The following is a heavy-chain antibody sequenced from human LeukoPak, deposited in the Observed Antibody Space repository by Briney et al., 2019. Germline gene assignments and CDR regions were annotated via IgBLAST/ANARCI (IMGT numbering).Heavy chain of an antibody. J-gene: IGHJ3*02. D-gene: IGHD6-6*01. Sequence: PGGSLRLSCAASGFTFSSYAMHWVRQAPGKGLEWVAVISYDGSNKYYADSVKGRFTISRDNSKNTLYLQTNSLRAEDTAVYYCAKLRRIAAPGGAAFDIWGQGTMVTVSS. CDR1: GFTFSSYA. CDR2: ISYDGSNK. CDR3: AKLRRIAAPGGAAFDI. V-gene: IGHV3-30*07.